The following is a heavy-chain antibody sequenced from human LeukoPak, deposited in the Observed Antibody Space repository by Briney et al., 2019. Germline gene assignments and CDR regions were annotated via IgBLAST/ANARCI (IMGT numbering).Heavy chain of an antibody. Sequence: SQTLSLTCAISGDSVSRNGVGWIWIRQSPSRGLEWLGRTYYTSNWYNEYAVSVKGRIKINPDTSKNQFSLQLNSVTLEDTAVYYCARGYSGGFDIWDQGTMVTVSS. CDR3: ARGYSGGFDI. CDR2: TYYTSNWYN. CDR1: GDSVSRNGVG. D-gene: IGHD2-15*01. V-gene: IGHV6-1*01. J-gene: IGHJ3*02.